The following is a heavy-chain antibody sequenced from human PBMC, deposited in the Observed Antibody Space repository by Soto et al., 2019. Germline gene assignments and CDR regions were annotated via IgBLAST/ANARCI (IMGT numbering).Heavy chain of an antibody. CDR3: ARGHPRYCSRTSCYDSPNYYYYMDV. J-gene: IGHJ6*03. Sequence: ASVKVSCKASGYTFTSYDINWVRQATGQGLEWMGWMNPNSGNTGYAQKFQGRVTMTRNTSISTAYMELSSLRSEDTAVYYCARGHPRYCSRTSCYDSPNYYYYMDVWGKGTKVTVSS. V-gene: IGHV1-8*01. D-gene: IGHD2-2*01. CDR1: GYTFTSYD. CDR2: MNPNSGNT.